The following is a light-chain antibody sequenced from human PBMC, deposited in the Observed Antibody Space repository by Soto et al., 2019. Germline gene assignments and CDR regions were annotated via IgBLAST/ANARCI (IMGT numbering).Light chain of an antibody. CDR3: QHYNDYSWT. CDR2: KTT. CDR1: QSISSW. Sequence: DIHMTQSPSTRSASVGDRVTITCRASQSISSWLAWYQQKPGKAPNLLIYKTTNLESGVTSRFSGSGSGTDFTLTISSLQPDDFATYYCQHYNDYSWTFGQGTKVEIK. V-gene: IGKV1-5*03. J-gene: IGKJ1*01.